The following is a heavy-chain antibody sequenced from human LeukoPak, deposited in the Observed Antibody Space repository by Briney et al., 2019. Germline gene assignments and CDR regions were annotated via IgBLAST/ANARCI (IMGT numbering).Heavy chain of an antibody. Sequence: PSETLSLTCTVSGVSVTTSSYYWGWIRQPPGQGLEWIGSIYYSGSTYYNPSLKSRVTISGDTSKNQFSLNLSSVTAADTAVYYCARMRSSSWYAYDSWGQGTLVTVSS. V-gene: IGHV4-39*01. CDR1: GVSVTTSSYY. CDR2: IYYSGST. J-gene: IGHJ4*02. CDR3: ARMRSSSWYAYDS. D-gene: IGHD6-13*01.